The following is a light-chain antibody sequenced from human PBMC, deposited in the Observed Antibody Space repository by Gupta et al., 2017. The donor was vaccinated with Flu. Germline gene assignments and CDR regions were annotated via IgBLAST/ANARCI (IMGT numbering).Light chain of an antibody. V-gene: IGLV2-8*01. CDR1: SSIRVGNVN. CDR2: EVT. CDR3: HSDTDCSTHWV. J-gene: IGLJ3*02. Sequence: TSSIRVGNVNVVCYQHQPGKNPNILIYEVTRRPTASAARFSGSKCGTTATLTTTGPQAEDGAEYYYHSDTDCSTHWVFGGGTKLTVL.